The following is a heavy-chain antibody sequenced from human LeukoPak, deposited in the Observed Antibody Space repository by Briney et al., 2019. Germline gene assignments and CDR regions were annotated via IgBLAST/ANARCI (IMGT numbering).Heavy chain of an antibody. J-gene: IGHJ4*02. CDR3: AMWPYGSGSYWEGIDY. CDR1: GFTFSSYA. V-gene: IGHV3-23*01. CDR2: ISGSGGNT. Sequence: GGSLPLSCAASGFTFSSYAMSWVRQAPGKGLEWVATISGSGGNTYYADSVKGRFTISRDNSKTTLYLQMISLRAEDTAIYYCAMWPYGSGSYWEGIDYWGQGTLVTVSS. D-gene: IGHD3-10*01.